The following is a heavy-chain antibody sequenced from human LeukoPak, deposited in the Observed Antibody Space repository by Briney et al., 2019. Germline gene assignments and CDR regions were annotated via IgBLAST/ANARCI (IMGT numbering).Heavy chain of an antibody. CDR2: ISAYNGNT. D-gene: IGHD4-17*01. Sequence: ASVKVSCKASGYILSRYAMNWVRQAPGQRLEWMGWISAYNGNTNYAQKLQGRVTMTTDTSTSTAYMELRSLRSDDTAVYYCASGLSTVTTWGQGTLVTVSS. CDR3: ASGLSTVTT. CDR1: GYILSRYA. V-gene: IGHV1-18*01. J-gene: IGHJ4*02.